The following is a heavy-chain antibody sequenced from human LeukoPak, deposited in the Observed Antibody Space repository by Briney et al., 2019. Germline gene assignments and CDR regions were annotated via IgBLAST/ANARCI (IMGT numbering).Heavy chain of an antibody. CDR2: ISRSGSTT. CDR1: GFTFSNYA. Sequence: GGSLRLSCAASGFTFSNYAMSWVRQAPGKGLEWVSYISRSGSTTNYADSVRGRFTISRDDAQNSLYLQMNSLSAEDTAVYYCASPRGVMTNGPFFDNWGQGILVTVSS. J-gene: IGHJ4*02. D-gene: IGHD4-17*01. V-gene: IGHV3-11*01. CDR3: ASPRGVMTNGPFFDN.